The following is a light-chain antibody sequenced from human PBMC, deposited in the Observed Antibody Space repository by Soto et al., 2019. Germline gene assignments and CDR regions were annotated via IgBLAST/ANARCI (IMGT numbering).Light chain of an antibody. Sequence: IQMTQSRSTLSATVGGRVTLTCLASQSISSWLAWYQQKPGKAPKLLIYKASTLESGVPSNFSGSGSGTEFSLTISSLQPEDFATYYCQQYNAYPWTFGQGTKV. J-gene: IGKJ1*01. V-gene: IGKV1-5*03. CDR3: QQYNAYPWT. CDR2: KAS. CDR1: QSISSW.